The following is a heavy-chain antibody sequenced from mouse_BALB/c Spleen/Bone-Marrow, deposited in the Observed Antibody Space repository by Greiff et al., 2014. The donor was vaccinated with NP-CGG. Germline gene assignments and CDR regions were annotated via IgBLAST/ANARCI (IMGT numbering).Heavy chain of an antibody. CDR2: IDPANGNT. D-gene: IGHD1-1*01. CDR1: GFNIKDTY. CDR3: AAYYYGSSQFAY. Sequence: DVKLQESGAELVEPGASVKLSCTASGFNIKDTYMHWVKQRPEQGLEWIGRIDPANGNTKYDPKFQGKATITADTSSNTAYLQLSSPTSEDTAVYYCAAYYYGSSQFAYWGQGTLVTVSA. V-gene: IGHV14-3*02. J-gene: IGHJ3*01.